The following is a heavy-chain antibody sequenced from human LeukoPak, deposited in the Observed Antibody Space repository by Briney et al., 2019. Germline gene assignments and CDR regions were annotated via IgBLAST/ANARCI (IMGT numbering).Heavy chain of an antibody. J-gene: IGHJ4*02. Sequence: ASVKVSCKSSGYTFTNYAISWVRQVPGQGLEWMGWISANNGNRKYVQKFQGRLTMTTDTSTSTAYMELRSLTSDDTAVYYCAREEPIVGVPDFDYWGQGTLVTVSS. D-gene: IGHD1-26*01. V-gene: IGHV1-18*01. CDR2: ISANNGNR. CDR1: GYTFTNYA. CDR3: AREEPIVGVPDFDY.